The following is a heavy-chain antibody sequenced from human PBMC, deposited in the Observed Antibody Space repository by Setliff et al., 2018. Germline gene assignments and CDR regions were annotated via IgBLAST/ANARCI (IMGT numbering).Heavy chain of an antibody. CDR1: GFTFSSYS. CDR3: ARDGHFWSGYRPNWFDP. CDR2: ISSSSSTI. J-gene: IGHJ5*02. Sequence: PGGSLRLSCAASGFTFSSYSMNWVRQAPGKGLEWVSYISSSSSTIYYADSVKGRFTISRDNAKNSLYLQMNSLRAEDTAVYYCARDGHFWSGYRPNWFDPWGQGTLVTGLL. V-gene: IGHV3-48*01. D-gene: IGHD3-3*02.